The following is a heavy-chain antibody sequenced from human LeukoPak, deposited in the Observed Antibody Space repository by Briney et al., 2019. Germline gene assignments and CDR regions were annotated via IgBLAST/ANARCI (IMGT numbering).Heavy chain of an antibody. CDR2: IYYSGTT. V-gene: IGHV4-39*01. J-gene: IGHJ5*02. D-gene: IGHD1-26*01. CDR1: GASISGSRYY. CDR3: ASVFSELPDNWFDP. Sequence: SETLSLTCTVSGASISGSRYYWGWIRQPPGKGLEWIGSIYYSGTTYYNPSLKSRVTISVDTSKKQFSLKLSSVTAADTAVYYCASVFSELPDNWFDPWGQGTLVTVSS.